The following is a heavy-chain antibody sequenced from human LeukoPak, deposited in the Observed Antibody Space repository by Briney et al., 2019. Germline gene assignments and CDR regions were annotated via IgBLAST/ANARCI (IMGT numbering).Heavy chain of an antibody. V-gene: IGHV6-1*01. Sequence: SQTLSLTCAITGDSVSSNTVTWIWIRQSPSRGLEWLGRTYHRSKWYSEYAVSVQSQIIINPDTSKNQFSLQLNSVTPEDTAVYYCGRQDSGKGGIDYWGQGTLVTVSS. D-gene: IGHD1-26*01. CDR2: TYHRSKWYS. CDR1: GDSVSSNTVT. CDR3: GRQDSGKGGIDY. J-gene: IGHJ4*02.